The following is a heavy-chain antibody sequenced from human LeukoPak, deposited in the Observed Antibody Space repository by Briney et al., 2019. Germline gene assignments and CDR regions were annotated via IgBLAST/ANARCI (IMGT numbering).Heavy chain of an antibody. D-gene: IGHD3-10*01. Sequence: PGGSLRLSCAASGFTFSSYAMHWVRQAPGKGLEWVAVISYDGSNKCYADSVKGRFTISRDNSKNTLYLQMNSLRAEDTAVYYCARTNYYGSGSYYDFGGQGTMVAVSS. V-gene: IGHV3-30*04. CDR2: ISYDGSNK. CDR3: ARTNYYGSGSYYDF. J-gene: IGHJ3*01. CDR1: GFTFSSYA.